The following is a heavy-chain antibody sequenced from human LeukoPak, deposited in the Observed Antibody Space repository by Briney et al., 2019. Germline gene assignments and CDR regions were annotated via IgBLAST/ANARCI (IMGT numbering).Heavy chain of an antibody. CDR3: ARILYDSSGSMGIYTFDY. Sequence: SETLSLTCTVSGGSIGSYYWSWIRQPPGKGLEWIGYIYYSGSTDCNPSLKSRVTMSVDTSKNQFSLKLSSVTAADTAVYYCARILYDSSGSMGIYTFDYWGQGTLVIVSS. CDR2: IYYSGST. J-gene: IGHJ4*02. CDR1: GGSIGSYY. V-gene: IGHV4-59*01. D-gene: IGHD3-22*01.